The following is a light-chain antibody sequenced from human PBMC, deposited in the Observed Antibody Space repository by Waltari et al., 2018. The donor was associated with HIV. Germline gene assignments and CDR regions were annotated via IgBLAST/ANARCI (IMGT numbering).Light chain of an antibody. CDR2: GAS. J-gene: IGKJ4*01. CDR1: QSLRSY. Sequence: EIVLTQSPPTLSVSPGETATLSCRASQSLRSYLAWYQQKPGQAPRLLIYGASTRATGTPVRFSGGGSGTEFSLTISSLRSEDYALYYCQQFHNWPHTFGGGTKVEIK. CDR3: QQFHNWPHT. V-gene: IGKV3-15*01.